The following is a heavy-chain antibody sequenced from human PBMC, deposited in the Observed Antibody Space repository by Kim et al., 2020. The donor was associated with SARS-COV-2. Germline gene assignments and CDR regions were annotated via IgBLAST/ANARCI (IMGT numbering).Heavy chain of an antibody. J-gene: IGHJ5*02. CDR1: GFTFSDYW. CDR2: IKQDGSEK. CDR3: ARNWLASSGPFTYFDP. Sequence: GGSLRLSCAASGFTFSDYWMSWIRQAPGKGLEWVANIKQDGSEKYYVDSVKGRFTISRDNAKNSLYLEMNNVRAEDAAIYYCARNWLASSGPFTYFDPWGRGTQVTVSS. V-gene: IGHV3-7*01. D-gene: IGHD3-9*01.